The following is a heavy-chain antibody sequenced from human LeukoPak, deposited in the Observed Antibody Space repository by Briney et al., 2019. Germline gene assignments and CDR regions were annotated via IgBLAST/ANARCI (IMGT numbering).Heavy chain of an antibody. CDR1: GFTVSSNY. D-gene: IGHD3-3*01. J-gene: IGHJ4*02. CDR3: ASTYYDFWSGYFY. V-gene: IGHV3-66*02. CDR2: IYSGGST. Sequence: PGGSLRLSCAASGFTVSSNYMSWVRQAPGKGLEWVSVIYSGGSTYYADSVKGRFTISRDNSKNTLYLQMNSLRAEDTAVYYCASTYYDFWSGYFYWGQGTLVTVSS.